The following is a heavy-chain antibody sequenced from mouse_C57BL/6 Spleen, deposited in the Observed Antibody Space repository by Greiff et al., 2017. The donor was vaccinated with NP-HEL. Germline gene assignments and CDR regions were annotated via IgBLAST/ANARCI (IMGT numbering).Heavy chain of an antibody. CDR3: ARNGNLDYFDY. CDR2: INPSSGYT. J-gene: IGHJ2*01. D-gene: IGHD2-1*01. CDR1: GYTFPSYT. V-gene: IGHV1-4*01. Sequence: QVQLQQSGAELARPGASGKMSCKASGYTFPSYTMHWVKQRPGQGLEWIGYINPSSGYTKYNQKFKNKATLTADKSSSTAYMQLSSLTSEDTADYYSARNGNLDYFDYGGQGTTRTVSS.